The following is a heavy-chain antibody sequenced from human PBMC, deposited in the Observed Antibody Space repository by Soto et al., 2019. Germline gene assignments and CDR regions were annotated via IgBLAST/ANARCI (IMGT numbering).Heavy chain of an antibody. D-gene: IGHD6-13*01. CDR3: ARAGIAAAGPLTYYYYYGTEV. Sequence: GGSLRLSCAASGFTFSSYSMNWVRQAPGKGLEWVSSISSSISYIYYADSVKGRFTISRDNAKNSLYLQMNSLRDEDTAVYYCARAGIAAAGPLTYYYYYGTEVWGKGTTVIVSP. V-gene: IGHV3-21*01. CDR1: GFTFSSYS. CDR2: ISSSISYI. J-gene: IGHJ6*04.